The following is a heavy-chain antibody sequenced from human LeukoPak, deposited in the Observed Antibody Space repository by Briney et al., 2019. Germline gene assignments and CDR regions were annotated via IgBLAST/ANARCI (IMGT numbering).Heavy chain of an antibody. J-gene: IGHJ4*02. CDR1: GYTFTGYQ. Sequence: ASVKVSCKASGYTFTGYQLHWVRQAPGQGLEWMGWINPNSGGTNYAQNFQGRVTMTRDTSITTAYMELSSLRFDGTAVYYCARGPTIIAASNWGQGTLVTVSS. CDR3: ARGPTIIAASN. D-gene: IGHD5-12*01. V-gene: IGHV1-2*02. CDR2: INPNSGGT.